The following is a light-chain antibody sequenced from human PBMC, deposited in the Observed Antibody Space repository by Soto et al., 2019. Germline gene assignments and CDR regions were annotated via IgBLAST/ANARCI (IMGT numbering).Light chain of an antibody. CDR1: QSVGTW. J-gene: IGKJ1*01. CDR2: GAS. V-gene: IGKV1-5*01. Sequence: FQMTQSPSTLSGSVGDRVTITCRASQSVGTWVAWYQQKPGKAPKLLIYGASNLESGVPSRFSGSGSGTEFTLTITTLQPDDFATYFCQHYRRNTWSFGPGTKVDI. CDR3: QHYRRNTWS.